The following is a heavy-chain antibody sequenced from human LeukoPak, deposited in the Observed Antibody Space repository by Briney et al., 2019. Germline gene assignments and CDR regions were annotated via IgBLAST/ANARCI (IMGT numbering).Heavy chain of an antibody. V-gene: IGHV4-39*07. CDR1: GGSISSGSYY. CDR3: ARDAYYYDSSRLYYYYYMDV. J-gene: IGHJ6*03. CDR2: IYYSGST. D-gene: IGHD3-22*01. Sequence: SETLSLTCTVSGGSISSGSYYWGWIRQPPGKGLEWIGSIYYSGSTYYNPSLKSRVTMSVDTSKNQFSLKLSSVTAADTAVYYCARDAYYYDSSRLYYYYYMDVWGKGTTVTISS.